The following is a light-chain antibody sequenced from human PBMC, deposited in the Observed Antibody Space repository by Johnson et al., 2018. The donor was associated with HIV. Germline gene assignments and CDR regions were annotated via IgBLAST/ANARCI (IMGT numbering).Light chain of an antibody. CDR1: SSNIEHNY. Sequence: QSVLTQPPSVSAAPGQKVTISCSGSSSNIEHNYISWYQQLPGTAPKLLIYENNKRPSGIPDRFSASKSGTSATLAITGLQTGDEADYYCGTWDSGLGAHYVFGTGTKVTVL. J-gene: IGLJ1*01. V-gene: IGLV1-51*02. CDR3: GTWDSGLGAHYV. CDR2: ENN.